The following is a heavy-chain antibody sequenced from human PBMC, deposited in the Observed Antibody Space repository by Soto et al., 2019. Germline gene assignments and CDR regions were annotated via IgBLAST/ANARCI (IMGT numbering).Heavy chain of an antibody. V-gene: IGHV4-34*01. D-gene: IGHD6-6*01. CDR3: ARAGIAARPSDY. J-gene: IGHJ4*02. CDR1: GGSFSGYY. Sequence: KTSDTLSLTCAVYGGSFSGYYWSWIRQPPGKGLEWIGEINHSGSTNYNPSLKSRVTISVDTSKNQFSLKLSSVTAADTAVYYCARAGIAARPSDYWGQGTLVTVSS. CDR2: INHSGST.